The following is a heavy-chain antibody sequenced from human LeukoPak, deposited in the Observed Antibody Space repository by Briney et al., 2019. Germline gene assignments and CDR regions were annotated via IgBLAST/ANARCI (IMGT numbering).Heavy chain of an antibody. V-gene: IGHV4-34*01. CDR3: ARGIRGCSSTSCYVVRGQGEFKYYYYGMDA. CDR2: INHSGST. Sequence: SETLSLTCAVYGGSFSGYYWSWIRQPPGKGLEWIGEINHSGSTNYNPSLKSRVTISVDTSKNQFSLKLSSVTAADTAVYYCARGIRGCSSTSCYVVRGQGEFKYYYYGMDAWGQGTTVTVYS. CDR1: GGSFSGYY. J-gene: IGHJ6*02. D-gene: IGHD2-2*01.